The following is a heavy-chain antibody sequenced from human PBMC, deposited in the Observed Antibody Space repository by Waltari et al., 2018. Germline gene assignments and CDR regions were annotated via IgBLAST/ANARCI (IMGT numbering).Heavy chain of an antibody. D-gene: IGHD3-22*01. J-gene: IGHJ6*02. CDR1: GGTFSSYA. CDR3: ARDISYYDSSGPSREYYYYYGMDV. CDR2: IIPIFGTA. Sequence: GAEVKKPGSSVKVSCKASGGTFSSYAISWVRQAPGQGLEWMGGIIPIFGTANYAQKFQGRVTITADESTSTAYMELSSLRSEDTAVYYCARDISYYDSSGPSREYYYYYGMDVWGQGTTVTVSS. V-gene: IGHV1-69*01.